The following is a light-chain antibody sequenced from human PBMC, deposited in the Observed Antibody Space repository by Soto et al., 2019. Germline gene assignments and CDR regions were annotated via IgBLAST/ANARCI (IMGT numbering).Light chain of an antibody. V-gene: IGKV1-12*01. CDR1: QDIDRW. J-gene: IGKJ2*01. CDR2: GAF. Sequence: DIQMTQSPSSVSVSVGDRVIITCRASQDIDRWLAWYQQRPGKAPKLLLYGAFNLQSGVPSRFSGSGSGTDYTLTISSLQPEDFATYYCQQAKSLPYTFVQGTKLEIK. CDR3: QQAKSLPYT.